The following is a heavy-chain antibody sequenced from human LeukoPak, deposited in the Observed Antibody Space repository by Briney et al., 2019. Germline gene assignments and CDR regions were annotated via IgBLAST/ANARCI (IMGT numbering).Heavy chain of an antibody. V-gene: IGHV1-8*01. CDR2: MNPNSGNT. D-gene: IGHD3-3*01. CDR3: ARADDDFWSGYCSVFYYYYGMDV. CDR1: GYTFTSYD. Sequence: ASVKVSCKASGYTFTSYDINWVRQATGQGLEWMGWMNPNSGNTGYAQKFQGRVTMTRNTSISTAYMELSSLRSEDTAVYYCARADDDFWSGYCSVFYYYYGMDVWGQGTTDTVSS. J-gene: IGHJ6*02.